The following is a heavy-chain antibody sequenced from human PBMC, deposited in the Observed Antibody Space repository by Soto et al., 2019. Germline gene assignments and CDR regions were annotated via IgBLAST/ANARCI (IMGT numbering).Heavy chain of an antibody. CDR2: ISAYNGNT. J-gene: IGHJ3*02. CDR1: GYTFTSYG. V-gene: IGHV1-18*01. Sequence: GASVKVSCKASGYTFTSYGISWVRQAPGQGLEWMGWISAYNGNTNYAQKLQGRVTVTTDTSTSTAYMELRSLRSDDTAVYYCARGYYDSSGYYLSYAFDIWGQGTMVTVSS. CDR3: ARGYYDSSGYYLSYAFDI. D-gene: IGHD3-22*01.